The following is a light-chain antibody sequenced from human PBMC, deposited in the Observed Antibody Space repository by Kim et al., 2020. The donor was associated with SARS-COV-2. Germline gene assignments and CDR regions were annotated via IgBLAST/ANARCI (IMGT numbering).Light chain of an antibody. CDR2: DVT. Sequence: QSTLTQPASVSGSPGQSITLSCTGTSGDIGAHNYVSWYQQHSGEGPKLLLHDVTYRPSGISDRFSGSKSGDSAFLTISGLQPEDEADYYCTSWTTTNTVVFGGGTKLTVL. CDR1: SGDIGAHNY. CDR3: TSWTTTNTVV. J-gene: IGLJ2*01. V-gene: IGLV2-14*03.